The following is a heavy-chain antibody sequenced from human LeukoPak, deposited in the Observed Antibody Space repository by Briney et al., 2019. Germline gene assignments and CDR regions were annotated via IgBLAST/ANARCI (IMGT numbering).Heavy chain of an antibody. CDR3: AKVTWESRPPDCNS. V-gene: IGHV3-48*01. CDR2: ISSSSSTI. CDR1: GFTFSSYS. Sequence: GGSLRLSCAASGFTFSSYSMNWVRQAPGKGLEWVSYISSSSSTIYYADSVKGRFTISRDNFKNIVYLEMNSLRAEDTATYYCAKVTWESRPPDCNSWGPGTLVTVSS. D-gene: IGHD6-6*01. J-gene: IGHJ4*02.